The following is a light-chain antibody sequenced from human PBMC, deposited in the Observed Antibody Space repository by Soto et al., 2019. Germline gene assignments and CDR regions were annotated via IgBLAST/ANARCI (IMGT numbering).Light chain of an antibody. J-gene: IGKJ2*01. CDR3: QKYATSSYT. CDR2: GAS. CDR1: QTPSDNN. V-gene: IGKV3-20*01. Sequence: EIVLTQSPRTLSLSPGERATLSCRASQTPSDNNLAWFQQRPGQAPRLLIYGASYRETGIPDRFAGSGSGTDFTLTISRLEPEDFAVYYCQKYATSSYTFGQGTKLEIK.